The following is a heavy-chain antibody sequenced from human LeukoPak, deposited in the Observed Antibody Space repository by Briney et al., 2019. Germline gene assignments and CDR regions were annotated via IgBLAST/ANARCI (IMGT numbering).Heavy chain of an antibody. CDR2: ISGSGGST. Sequence: SGGSLRLSCAASGFTFSSYAMSWVRQAPGKGLEWVSAISGSGGSTYYADSVKGRFTISRDNSKNTLYLQMNSLRAEDTAVYYCASLMVRGVPFDYWGQGTLVTVSS. V-gene: IGHV3-23*01. CDR3: ASLMVRGVPFDY. J-gene: IGHJ4*02. D-gene: IGHD3-10*01. CDR1: GFTFSSYA.